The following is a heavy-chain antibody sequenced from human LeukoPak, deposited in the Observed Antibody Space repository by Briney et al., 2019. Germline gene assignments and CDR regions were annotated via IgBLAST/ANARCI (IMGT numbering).Heavy chain of an antibody. J-gene: IGHJ4*02. CDR2: ITGTSGIT. CDR1: GFTFSSYA. V-gene: IGHV3-23*01. CDR3: ANRSVAGKKAFDY. D-gene: IGHD6-19*01. Sequence: GGSLRLSCAASGFTFSSYAMSWVRQAPGKGLEWVSTITGTSGITYYADSVKGRFTIARDNSKNTLYRQRNSLRAEDTAVYYGANRSVAGKKAFDYWGQGTLVTVSS.